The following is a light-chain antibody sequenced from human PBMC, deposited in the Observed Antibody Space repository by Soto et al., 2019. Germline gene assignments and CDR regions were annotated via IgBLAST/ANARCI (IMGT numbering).Light chain of an antibody. CDR2: RAS. CDR1: QSVNSN. J-gene: IGKJ1*01. CDR3: QQYNNWPRT. V-gene: IGKV3-15*01. Sequence: EIVMTQSPATLSVSPGERATLSCRASQSVNSNLAWYQQKPGQAPGLLIYRASTRATGIPARFSGSGSGTDFTLTISGLQSEDFAVYYCQQYNNWPRTFGQGTKVEIK.